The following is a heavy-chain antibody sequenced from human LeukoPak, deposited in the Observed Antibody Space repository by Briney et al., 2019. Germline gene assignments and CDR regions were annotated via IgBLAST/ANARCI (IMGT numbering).Heavy chain of an antibody. Sequence: PSETLSLTCAVSGGSISSGCYSWGWIRQPQGKGLEWIGYIYHSGSTYYNPSLKRRATSSVNRSKNQFYLKLSPVTAADTAVYSCARGGRSSGYYDRGRWWFGPWGQGTLVTVSS. CDR1: GGSISSGCYS. V-gene: IGHV4-30-2*01. D-gene: IGHD3-22*01. J-gene: IGHJ5*02. CDR3: ARGGRSSGYYDRGRWWFGP. CDR2: IYHSGST.